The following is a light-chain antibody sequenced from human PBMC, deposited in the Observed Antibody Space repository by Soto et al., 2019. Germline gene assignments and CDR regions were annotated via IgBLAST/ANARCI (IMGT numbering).Light chain of an antibody. Sequence: EIVLTQSPGTLSLSPGERATLSCRASQSVSSSYLAWYQQKPGQAPRLLSYGASSRATGIPDRFSGSGSGTDFTLTISRLEPEDFAVYYCQQYGSSPKTFGQVTNGEIK. CDR1: QSVSSSY. CDR3: QQYGSSPKT. CDR2: GAS. V-gene: IGKV3-20*01. J-gene: IGKJ1*01.